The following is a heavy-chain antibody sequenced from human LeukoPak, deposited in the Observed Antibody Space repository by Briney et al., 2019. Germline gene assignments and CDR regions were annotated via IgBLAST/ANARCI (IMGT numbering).Heavy chain of an antibody. J-gene: IGHJ4*02. CDR2: ISAYNGNT. CDR1: GYTFTNHG. Sequence: ASVKVSCKASGYTFTNHGINWVRPAPGQGLEWMGWISAYNGNTNYAQKVQGRVTMTADTSTSTAYMELRRLRSDDTAVYYCARVDGRYCSSTSCYAWDHWGQGTLVTVSS. CDR3: ARVDGRYCSSTSCYAWDH. D-gene: IGHD2-2*01. V-gene: IGHV1-18*01.